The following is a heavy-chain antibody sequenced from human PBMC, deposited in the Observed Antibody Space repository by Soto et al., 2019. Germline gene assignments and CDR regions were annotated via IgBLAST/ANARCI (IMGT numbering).Heavy chain of an antibody. CDR3: AHAVGGGTSSDFQS. J-gene: IGHJ1*01. CDR2: IYWNDDK. CDR1: GFSLSTSGVG. V-gene: IGHV2-5*01. D-gene: IGHD3-16*01. Sequence: QITLKESGPTLVKPTQTLTLTCTFSGFSLSTSGVGVGWIRQPQGKALEWLAVIYWNDDKRYSPTLESRLTITKDPSKYQVVLTMTNMDPVDTATYYCAHAVGGGTSSDFQSWGQGTLVTVSS.